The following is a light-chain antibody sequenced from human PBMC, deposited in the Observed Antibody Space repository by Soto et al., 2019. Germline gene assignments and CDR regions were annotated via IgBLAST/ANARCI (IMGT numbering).Light chain of an antibody. CDR2: RAS. Sequence: QSVLTQPPSASGTPGQRVTISCSGSSSNIGSNYVNWYRQVPGTAPRLLMYRASQRPSGVPDRFSGSKSGTSASLAISGLRSEDEADYYCAAWDGTLNGVVFGGGTKLTVL. V-gene: IGLV1-47*01. J-gene: IGLJ2*01. CDR3: AAWDGTLNGVV. CDR1: SSNIGSNY.